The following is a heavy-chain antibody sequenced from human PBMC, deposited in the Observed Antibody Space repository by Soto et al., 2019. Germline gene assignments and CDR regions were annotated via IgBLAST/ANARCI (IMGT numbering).Heavy chain of an antibody. D-gene: IGHD2-2*01. J-gene: IGHJ6*02. CDR3: ARGGYCSSTSCYLFSVSRPGYYGMDV. CDR2: MNPNSGNT. V-gene: IGHV1-8*01. CDR1: GYTFTSYD. Sequence: GASVKVSCKASGYTFTSYDINWVRQATGQGLEWMGWMNPNSGNTGYAQKFQGRVTMTRNTSISTAYMELSSLRSEDTAVYYCARGGYCSSTSCYLFSVSRPGYYGMDVWGQGTTVTVSS.